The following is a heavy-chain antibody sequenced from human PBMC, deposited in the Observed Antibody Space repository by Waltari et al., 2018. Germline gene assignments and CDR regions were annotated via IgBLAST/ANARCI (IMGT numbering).Heavy chain of an antibody. Sequence: QVQLQESGPGLVKPSETLSLTCTVSGGSIISYYWSWIRQPAGQGLEWIGRTYPGATPYDTPSLQTRIMMSVDTSQNQFSLKLSSVTAADTAVYYCARIYGSGTFIYMDVWGKGTTVTVSS. CDR3: ARIYGSGTFIYMDV. J-gene: IGHJ6*03. V-gene: IGHV4-4*07. CDR1: GGSIISYY. D-gene: IGHD3-10*01. CDR2: TYPGATP.